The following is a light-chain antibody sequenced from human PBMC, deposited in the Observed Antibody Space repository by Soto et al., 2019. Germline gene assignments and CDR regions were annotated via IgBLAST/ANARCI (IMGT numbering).Light chain of an antibody. J-gene: IGLJ2*01. CDR1: SSNIGVNT. CDR2: TNN. V-gene: IGLV1-44*01. CDR3: ASWDDSLHGVT. Sequence: QSVLTQPPSASGTPGQGVTISCSGGSSNIGVNTVNWYHQLPGMAPKLLIHTNNQRPSGVPDRFSGSKSGTSASLAISRLQSEDEADYYCASWDDSLHGVTFGGGTKLTVL.